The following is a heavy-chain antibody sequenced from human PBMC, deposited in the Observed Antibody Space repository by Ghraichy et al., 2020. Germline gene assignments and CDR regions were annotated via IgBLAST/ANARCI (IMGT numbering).Heavy chain of an antibody. Sequence: GGSLRLSCAASGFTFSSYWMSWVRQAPGKGLEWVANRKQDGSEKYYVDSVKGRFTISRDNAKNSLYLQMNSLRAEDTAVYYCASERGDGYSPFDYWGQGTLVTVSS. CDR2: RKQDGSEK. CDR1: GFTFSSYW. D-gene: IGHD5-24*01. CDR3: ASERGDGYSPFDY. J-gene: IGHJ4*02. V-gene: IGHV3-7*01.